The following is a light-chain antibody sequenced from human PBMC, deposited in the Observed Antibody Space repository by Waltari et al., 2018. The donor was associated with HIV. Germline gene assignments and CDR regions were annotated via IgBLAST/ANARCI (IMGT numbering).Light chain of an antibody. V-gene: IGLV1-47*01. J-gene: IGLJ2*01. CDR2: CDN. CDR3: ATWDDSLKTVL. CDR1: DSNVRNNF. Sequence: QSVVTQPPSASETPGQRVTISCAGGDSNVRNNFVYWYQQLPGTAPKLLIYCDNQRPSGVPDRFVGSKCGTSASRAIGGLRSEDEADYYCATWDDSLKTVLFGGGTKVTLL.